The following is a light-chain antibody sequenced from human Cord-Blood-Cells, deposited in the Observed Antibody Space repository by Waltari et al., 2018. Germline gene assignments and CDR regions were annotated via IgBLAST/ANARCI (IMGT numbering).Light chain of an antibody. Sequence: DIQMTKSPSSLSASVVDIVTITCRDSQSISSYLNWHQLKPGKAPKILIYAASSVQSGVPSRFSGSGSGTEFTRTISILQPEDFATYDCQQSYSTSYSFGQWTKLESK. J-gene: IGKJ2*03. CDR2: AAS. CDR1: QSISSY. V-gene: IGKV1-39*01. CDR3: QQSYSTSYS.